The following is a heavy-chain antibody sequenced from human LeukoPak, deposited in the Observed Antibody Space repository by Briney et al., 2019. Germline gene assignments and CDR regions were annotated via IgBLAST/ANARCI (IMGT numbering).Heavy chain of an antibody. D-gene: IGHD1-26*01. J-gene: IGHJ6*04. Sequence: KPSETLSLTCSLAGGLMSFFYGMEMRQPAGKGLEGIGGIYTSGSTNYNPSLKRRVTISVDKSENQFSLKLSSVTAPDRALYYSVRYRVRAPIRTASSTDAWGKGTTVTVSS. V-gene: IGHV4-4*07. CDR3: VRYRVRAPIRTASSTDA. CDR2: IYTSGST. CDR1: GGLMSFFY.